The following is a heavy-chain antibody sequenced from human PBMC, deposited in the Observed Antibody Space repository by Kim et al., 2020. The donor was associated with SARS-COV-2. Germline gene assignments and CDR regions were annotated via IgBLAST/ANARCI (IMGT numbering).Heavy chain of an antibody. V-gene: IGHV4-34*01. J-gene: IGHJ4*02. CDR2: INHSGST. CDR3: ASLPSYGHDY. Sequence: SETLSLTCAVYGGSFSGYYWSWIRQPPGKGLEWIGEINHSGSTNYNPSLKSRVTISVDTSKNQFSLKLSSVTAADTAVYYCASLPSYGHDYWGQGTLVTVSS. CDR1: GGSFSGYY. D-gene: IGHD3-10*01.